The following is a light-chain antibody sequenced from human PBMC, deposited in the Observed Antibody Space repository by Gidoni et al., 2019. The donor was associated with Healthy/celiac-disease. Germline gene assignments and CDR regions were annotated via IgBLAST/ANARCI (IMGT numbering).Light chain of an antibody. CDR3: QQYGSSPQT. V-gene: IGKV3-20*01. CDR1: QSVSSSY. CDR2: GAS. Sequence: IVLTQSPGTLSLSPGERATLSCRASQSVSSSYFAWYQQKPGQAPRLLIYGASSRATGIPDRFSGSGSGKDFTLTISRLEPEDFAVYYCQQYGSSPQTFGQGTKVEIK. J-gene: IGKJ1*01.